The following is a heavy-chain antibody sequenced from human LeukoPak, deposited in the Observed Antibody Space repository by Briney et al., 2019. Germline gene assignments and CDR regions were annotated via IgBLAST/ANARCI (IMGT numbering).Heavy chain of an antibody. D-gene: IGHD2-2*01. CDR2: INYDGST. V-gene: IGHV3-74*01. CDR3: VRGCSSTSCYPFDC. J-gene: IGHJ4*02. Sequence: GGSLRLSCAASGFTFDNYWMHWFRQAPGKGLVWVSRINYDGSTNYADSVKGRFTISRDSARNTLYMQMNSLRAEDTAVYYCVRGCSSTSCYPFDCWGQGTLVTVSS. CDR1: GFTFDNYW.